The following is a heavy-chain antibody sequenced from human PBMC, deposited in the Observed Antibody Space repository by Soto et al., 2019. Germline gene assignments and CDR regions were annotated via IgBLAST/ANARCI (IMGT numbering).Heavy chain of an antibody. CDR3: ARDLTVTMIVVVIDYYYYGMDV. V-gene: IGHV3-30-3*01. J-gene: IGHJ6*02. CDR2: ISYDGSNK. D-gene: IGHD3-22*01. CDR1: GFTFSSYA. Sequence: QVQLVESGGGVVQPGRSLRLSCAASGFTFSSYAMHWVRQAPGKGLEWVAVISYDGSNKYYADSVKGRFTISRDNSKNTLYLQMNSLRAEDTAVYYCARDLTVTMIVVVIDYYYYGMDVWGQGTTVTVSS.